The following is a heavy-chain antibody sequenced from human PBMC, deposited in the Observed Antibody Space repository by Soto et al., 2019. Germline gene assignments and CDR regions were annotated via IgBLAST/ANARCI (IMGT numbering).Heavy chain of an antibody. V-gene: IGHV1-8*02. CDR3: AREMSCSGGSCYVPYYYGMDV. Sequence: ASVKVSCKASGYTFTSYGISWVRQAPGQGLEWMGWINPNSGDTGYAQKFQGRVSMTRNAAISTAFMELSSLESDDTAVYFCAREMSCSGGSCYVPYYYGMDVWGQGTTVTVSS. CDR2: INPNSGDT. D-gene: IGHD2-15*01. J-gene: IGHJ6*02. CDR1: GYTFTSYG.